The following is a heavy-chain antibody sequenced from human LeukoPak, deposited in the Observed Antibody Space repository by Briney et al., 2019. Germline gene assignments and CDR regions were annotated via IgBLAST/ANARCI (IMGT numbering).Heavy chain of an antibody. Sequence: AASVKVSCKVSGYTLTELSMHWVRQAPGKGLGWMGGFDPEDGETIYAQKFQGRVNMTEDTSTDTAYMELSSLRSEDTAVYYCARGAGGYYPNYYYYMDVWGKGTTVTVSS. CDR1: GYTLTELS. CDR3: ARGAGGYYPNYYYYMDV. J-gene: IGHJ6*03. D-gene: IGHD3-22*01. V-gene: IGHV1-24*01. CDR2: FDPEDGET.